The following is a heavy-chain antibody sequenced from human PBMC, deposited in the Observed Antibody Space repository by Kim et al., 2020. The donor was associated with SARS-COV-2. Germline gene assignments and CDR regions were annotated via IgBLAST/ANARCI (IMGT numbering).Heavy chain of an antibody. CDR3: ARGIAVAGGDYYFDY. D-gene: IGHD6-19*01. J-gene: IGHJ4*02. CDR2: IWYDGSNK. CDR1: GFTFSSYG. Sequence: GGSLRLSCAASGFTFSSYGMHWVRQAPGKGLEWVAVIWYDGSNKYYADSVKGRFTISRDNSKNTLYLQMNSLRAEDTAVYYCARGIAVAGGDYYFDYWGQGTLVTVSS. V-gene: IGHV3-33*08.